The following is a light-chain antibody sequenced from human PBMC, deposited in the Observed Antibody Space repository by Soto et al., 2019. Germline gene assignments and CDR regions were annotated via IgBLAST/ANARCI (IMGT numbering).Light chain of an antibody. V-gene: IGKV3-11*01. CDR2: EVS. J-gene: IGKJ4*01. CDR1: QTVSSS. CDR3: QQHINWPLT. Sequence: EIVLTQSPATLSLSPGERATLSCRASQTVSSSLAWYQQKPGQAPRLLIYEVSNRATGIPARFSGSGSGADFTLPLSSLEPGDFALYYCQQHINWPLTFGGGTKV.